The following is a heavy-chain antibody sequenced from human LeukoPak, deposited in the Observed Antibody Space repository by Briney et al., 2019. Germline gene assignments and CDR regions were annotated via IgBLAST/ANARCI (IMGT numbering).Heavy chain of an antibody. CDR2: IGSGGVTI. CDR3: ARGPPLFDP. V-gene: IGHV3-48*04. J-gene: IGHJ5*02. Sequence: GGCLRLSCAASGFTFIDYSMNWVRQAPGKGLEWVSYIGSGGVTIYYADSVKGRFTISRDNAKNSLYLLMNSLRAEDTAVYYCARGPPLFDPWGQGTLVTVSS. CDR1: GFTFIDYS.